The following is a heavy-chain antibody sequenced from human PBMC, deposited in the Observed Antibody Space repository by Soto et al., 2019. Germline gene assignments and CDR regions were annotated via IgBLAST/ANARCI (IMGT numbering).Heavy chain of an antibody. Sequence: GESLKISCQGSGYSFTSYWIAWVRQMPGKGREWMGIVYPGDSDTRYSPSFQGQVTISADKSISTAYLQWSSLKASDTAVYYCARLSGCRNGVCYKFDYWGQGTLVTVSS. CDR3: ARLSGCRNGVCYKFDY. J-gene: IGHJ4*02. CDR1: GYSFTSYW. CDR2: VYPGDSDT. D-gene: IGHD2-8*01. V-gene: IGHV5-51*01.